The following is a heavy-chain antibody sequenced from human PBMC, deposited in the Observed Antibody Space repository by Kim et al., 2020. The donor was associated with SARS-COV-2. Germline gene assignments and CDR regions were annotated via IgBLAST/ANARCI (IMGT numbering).Heavy chain of an antibody. J-gene: IGHJ4*02. CDR1: GGTFSSYA. CDR2: IIPIFGTA. D-gene: IGHD2-15*01. Sequence: SVKVSCKASGGTFSSYAISWVRQAPGQGLEWMGGIIPIFGTANYAQKFQGRVTITADESTSTAYMELSSLRSEDTAVYYCARAAEMATQELDYWGQGTLVTVSS. CDR3: ARAAEMATQELDY. V-gene: IGHV1-69*13.